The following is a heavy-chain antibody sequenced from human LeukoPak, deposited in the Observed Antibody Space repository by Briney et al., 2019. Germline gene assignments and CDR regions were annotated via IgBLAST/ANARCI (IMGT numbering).Heavy chain of an antibody. Sequence: GGSLRLSCAASGFTFSNAWMNWVRQAPGKGLEWVGRIKSKTDGGITDYAAPVKGRFTISRDESKNTLYLQMNSLKTADTAVYYCITRSIVEATGDYWGQGTLVTVSS. CDR3: ITRSIVEATGDY. CDR2: IKSKTDGGIT. V-gene: IGHV3-15*07. D-gene: IGHD1-26*01. CDR1: GFTFSNAW. J-gene: IGHJ4*02.